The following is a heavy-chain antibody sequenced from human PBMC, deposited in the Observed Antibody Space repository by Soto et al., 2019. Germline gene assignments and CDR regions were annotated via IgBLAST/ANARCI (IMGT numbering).Heavy chain of an antibody. CDR3: ARRTHNKLELRWAAYYYYMDV. CDR2: IYYSGST. V-gene: IGHV4-59*08. D-gene: IGHD1-7*01. CDR1: GGSISSYY. J-gene: IGHJ6*03. Sequence: SETLSLTCTVSGGSISSYYWSWIRQPPGKGLEWIGYIYYSGSTNYNPSLKSRVTISVDTSKNQFSLKLSSVTAADTAVYYCARRTHNKLELRWAAYYYYMDVWGKGTTVTVSS.